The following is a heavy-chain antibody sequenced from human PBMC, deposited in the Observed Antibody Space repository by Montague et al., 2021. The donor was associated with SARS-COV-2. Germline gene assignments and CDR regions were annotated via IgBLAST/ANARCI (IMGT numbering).Heavy chain of an antibody. CDR1: GFTFSNYA. CDR3: AKDGALVRGLVNWYFDL. V-gene: IGHV3-23*03. J-gene: IGHJ2*01. D-gene: IGHD3-10*01. CDR2: IFGSGSST. Sequence: SLSLSCSASGFTFSNYAMSWVRQAPGKGLEWVSVIFGSGSSTYYADSVRGRFTISRDNSKNTLYLQMNGLRAEDTAVYYCAKDGALVRGLVNWYFDLWGRGTLVTVSS.